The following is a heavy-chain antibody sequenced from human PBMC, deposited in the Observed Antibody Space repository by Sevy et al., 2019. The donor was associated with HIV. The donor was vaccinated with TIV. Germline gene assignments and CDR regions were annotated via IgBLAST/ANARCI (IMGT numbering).Heavy chain of an antibody. Sequence: GGSLRLSCAAAGFNFNNYAMTWVRQAPGKGLEWVSGISFSGRKTYYAESVKGRFSISRDPSKNTLYLQMNNVRVEDTAVYFCAKTPFMDFWNDYYSFYFDFWGQGTLVTVSS. D-gene: IGHD3-3*01. CDR2: ISFSGRKT. V-gene: IGHV3-23*01. CDR1: GFNFNNYA. CDR3: AKTPFMDFWNDYYSFYFDF. J-gene: IGHJ4*02.